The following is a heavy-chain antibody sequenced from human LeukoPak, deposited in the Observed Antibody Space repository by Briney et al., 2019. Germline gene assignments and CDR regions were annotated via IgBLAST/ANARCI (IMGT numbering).Heavy chain of an antibody. J-gene: IGHJ4*02. CDR3: ARGGTGTGMEGFDQ. Sequence: GGSLRLSCAASGFTFSSYEMNWVRQAPGKGLEWVSYISSSGSTIYYADSVKGRFTISRDNAKNSLYLQMNSLRPEDTAVYYCARGGTGTGMEGFDQWGQGTLVTVSP. D-gene: IGHD5-18*01. CDR2: ISSSGSTI. CDR1: GFTFSSYE. V-gene: IGHV3-48*03.